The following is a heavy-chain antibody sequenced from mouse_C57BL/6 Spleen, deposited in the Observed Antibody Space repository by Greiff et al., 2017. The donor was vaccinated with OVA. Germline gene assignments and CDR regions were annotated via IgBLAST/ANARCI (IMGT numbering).Heavy chain of an antibody. Sequence: QVQLQQSGPELVKPGASVKISCKASGYAFSSSWMNWVKQRPGKGLEWIGRIYPGDGDTNYTGKFKGKATLTADKSSSTAYMQLSSLTSEDSAVYFCARRDYGSSHWYFDVWGTGTTVTVSS. CDR2: IYPGDGDT. D-gene: IGHD1-1*01. CDR3: ARRDYGSSHWYFDV. J-gene: IGHJ1*03. CDR1: GYAFSSSW. V-gene: IGHV1-82*01.